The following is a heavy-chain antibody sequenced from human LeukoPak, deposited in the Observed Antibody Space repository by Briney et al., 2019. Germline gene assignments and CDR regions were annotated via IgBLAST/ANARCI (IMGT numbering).Heavy chain of an antibody. J-gene: IGHJ4*02. D-gene: IGHD6-13*01. Sequence: SETLSLTCAVYGGPFSGDYWTWIRQPPGKGLEWIGEINHSGNTNYNPSLKSRVTISVDMSKNQFSLKLNSGTAADTAVYYCAGPGYSSQEGIEYWGQGTLVTVSS. V-gene: IGHV4-34*01. CDR1: GGPFSGDY. CDR3: AGPGYSSQEGIEY. CDR2: INHSGNT.